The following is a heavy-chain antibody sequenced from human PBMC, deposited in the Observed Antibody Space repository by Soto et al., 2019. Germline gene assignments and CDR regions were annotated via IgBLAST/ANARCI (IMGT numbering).Heavy chain of an antibody. Sequence: QVQLVQSGAEVKKPGASVKVSCKASGYTFSTNGISWVRQAPGQGLEWMGWISAYNGNTNFAQKLQGRVTMTTDTSMRTAYMELRSLKSCDTAIYYCAREQWRGAWIDPWGQGTLVTVSS. CDR2: ISAYNGNT. V-gene: IGHV1-18*01. CDR3: AREQWRGAWIDP. CDR1: GYTFSTNG. D-gene: IGHD6-19*01. J-gene: IGHJ5*02.